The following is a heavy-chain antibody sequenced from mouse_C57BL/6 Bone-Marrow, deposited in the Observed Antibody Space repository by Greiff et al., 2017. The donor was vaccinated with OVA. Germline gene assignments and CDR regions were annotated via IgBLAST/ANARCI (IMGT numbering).Heavy chain of an antibody. CDR2: IDPSDSYT. V-gene: IGHV1-50*01. J-gene: IGHJ2*01. CDR3: ARREDY. CDR1: GYTFTSYW. Sequence: VQLQQSGAELVKPGASVKLSCKASGYTFTSYWMQWVKQRPGQGLEWIGEIDPSDSYTNYNQKFKGKATLTVDTSSNTAYLQLSSLTSEDTAIYYCARREDYWGQGTTLTVSS.